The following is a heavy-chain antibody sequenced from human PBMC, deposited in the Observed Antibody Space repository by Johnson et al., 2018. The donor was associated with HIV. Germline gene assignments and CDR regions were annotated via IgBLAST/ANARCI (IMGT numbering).Heavy chain of an antibody. CDR1: GFTFDDYG. CDR2: INWNGGST. CDR3: ARDGGIAAAVGVVAFDI. Sequence: QLVESGGGVVQPGRSLRLSCAASGFTFDDYGMSWVRQAPGKGLEWVSGINWNGGSTGYADSVTGRFTLYRDNSKNTLYLQMNSLRAEDTAVYYCARDGGIAAAVGVVAFDIWGQGTLVTVSS. J-gene: IGHJ3*02. D-gene: IGHD6-13*01. V-gene: IGHV3-20*04.